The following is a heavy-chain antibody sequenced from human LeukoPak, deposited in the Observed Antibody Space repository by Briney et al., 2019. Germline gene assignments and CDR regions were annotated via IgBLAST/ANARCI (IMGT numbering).Heavy chain of an antibody. V-gene: IGHV1-69*04. CDR1: GGTFSSYA. D-gene: IGHD6-25*01. J-gene: IGHJ4*02. CDR3: ARYLAAPRLGIDY. Sequence: SVKVSCKASGGTFSSYAISWVRQAPGQGLEWMGRIIPILGIANYAQKFQGRVTITADKSTSTAYMELSSLRSEDTAVYYCARYLAAPRLGIDYWGQGTLVTVSS. CDR2: IIPILGIA.